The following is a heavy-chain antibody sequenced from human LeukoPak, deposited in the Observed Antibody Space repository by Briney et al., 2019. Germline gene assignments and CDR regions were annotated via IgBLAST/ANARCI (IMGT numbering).Heavy chain of an antibody. CDR1: GGSISSYY. CDR2: IYYSGST. V-gene: IGHV4-59*08. D-gene: IGHD1-26*01. Sequence: PSETLSLTCTVSGGSISSYYWSWIRQPPGKGLEWIGYIYYSGSTNYNPSLKSRVTISGDTSKNQFSLKLSSVTAPDTAVYYCARSNSGSYYRGRWNWFDPWGQGTLVTVSS. CDR3: ARSNSGSYYRGRWNWFDP. J-gene: IGHJ5*02.